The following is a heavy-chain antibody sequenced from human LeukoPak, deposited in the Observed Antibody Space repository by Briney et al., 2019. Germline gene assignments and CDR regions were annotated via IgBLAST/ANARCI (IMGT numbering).Heavy chain of an antibody. CDR1: GGSFSGYY. CDR3: ARRVAARPATFDY. D-gene: IGHD6-6*01. V-gene: IGHV4-34*01. J-gene: IGHJ4*02. CDR2: INHSGST. Sequence: SGTLSLTCAVYGGSFSGYYWSWIRQPPGKGLEWIGEINHSGSTNYNPSLKSRVTISVDTSKNQFSLKLSSVTAADTAVYYCARRVAARPATFDYWGQGTLVTVSS.